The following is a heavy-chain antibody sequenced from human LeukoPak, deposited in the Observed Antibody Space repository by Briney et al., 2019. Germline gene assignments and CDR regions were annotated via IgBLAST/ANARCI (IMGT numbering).Heavy chain of an antibody. J-gene: IGHJ3*02. CDR1: GGSFSSYY. Sequence: SVTLSLTCTVSGGSFSSYYWSWIRQPPGKGLEWIGYIYYSGTTNYNPSLKSRVTISVDTSNNHFSLKLTSVTAADTAVYYCARTSVEFGFDIWGQGTMVSVSS. D-gene: IGHD3-16*01. CDR3: ARTSVEFGFDI. V-gene: IGHV4-59*08. CDR2: IYYSGTT.